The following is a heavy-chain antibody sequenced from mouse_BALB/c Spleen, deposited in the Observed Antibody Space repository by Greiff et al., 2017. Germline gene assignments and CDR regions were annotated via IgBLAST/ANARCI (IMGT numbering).Heavy chain of an antibody. V-gene: IGHV1-4*02. J-gene: IGHJ3*01. Sequence: VQLQQSAAELARPGASVKMSCKASGYTFTSYTMHWVKQRPGQGLEWIGYINPSSGYTEYNQKFKDKTTLTADKSSSTAYMQLSSLTSEDSAVYYCARSATAWFAYWGQGTLVTVSA. CDR3: ARSATAWFAY. CDR2: INPSSGYT. CDR1: GYTFTSYT.